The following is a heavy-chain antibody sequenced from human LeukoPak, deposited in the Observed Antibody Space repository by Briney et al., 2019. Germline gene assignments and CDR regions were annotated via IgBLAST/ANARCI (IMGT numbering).Heavy chain of an antibody. J-gene: IGHJ4*02. D-gene: IGHD4-23*01. Sequence: GASVKVSCXASGYTFTSYGISWVRQAPGQGLEWMGWISAYNGNTNYAQKLQGRVTMTTDTSTSTAYMELRSLRSDDTAVYYCARYDPDYGGNSAFDYWGQGTLVTVSS. CDR1: GYTFTSYG. CDR2: ISAYNGNT. V-gene: IGHV1-18*01. CDR3: ARYDPDYGGNSAFDY.